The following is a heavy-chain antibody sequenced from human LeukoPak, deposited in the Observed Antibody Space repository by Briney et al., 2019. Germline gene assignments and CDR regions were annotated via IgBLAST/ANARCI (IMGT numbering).Heavy chain of an antibody. J-gene: IGHJ5*02. CDR1: GGSISSYY. V-gene: IGHV4-59*08. Sequence: PSETLSLTCTVSGGSISSYYWSWIRQPPGKGLEWIGYMYYTGSTNYNPSLKSRVTISVDTSKNQFSLKLTSVTAADTAVYYCASNNFWSGRGFDPWGQGALVTVSS. CDR2: MYYTGST. D-gene: IGHD3-3*01. CDR3: ASNNFWSGRGFDP.